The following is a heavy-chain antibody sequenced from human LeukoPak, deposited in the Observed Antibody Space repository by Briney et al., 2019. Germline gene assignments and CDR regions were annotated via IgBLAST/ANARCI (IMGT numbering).Heavy chain of an antibody. CDR2: IIPFFGTA. CDR1: GGTFSSYA. V-gene: IGHV1-69*01. Sequence: ASVKVSCKASGGTFSSYAISWVRQAPGQGLEWMGWIIPFFGTANYAQKFQGRVTITADESTSTAYMELSSLRSEDTAVYYCASALDCSSTSCSGRVAFDTWGQGTMVTVSS. D-gene: IGHD2-2*01. J-gene: IGHJ3*02. CDR3: ASALDCSSTSCSGRVAFDT.